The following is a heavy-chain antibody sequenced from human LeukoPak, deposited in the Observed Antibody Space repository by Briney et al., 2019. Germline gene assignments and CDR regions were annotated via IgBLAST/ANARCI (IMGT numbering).Heavy chain of an antibody. CDR3: ARHTYYYDSSGYYPYYFDY. J-gene: IGHJ4*02. V-gene: IGHV4-59*08. Sequence: SETLSLTCTVSGGSISSYYWSWIRQPPGKGQEWIGYIYYSGSTNYNPSLKSRVTISVDTSKNQFSLKLSSVTAADTAVYYCARHTYYYDSSGYYPYYFDYWGQGTLVTVSS. D-gene: IGHD3-22*01. CDR1: GGSISSYY. CDR2: IYYSGST.